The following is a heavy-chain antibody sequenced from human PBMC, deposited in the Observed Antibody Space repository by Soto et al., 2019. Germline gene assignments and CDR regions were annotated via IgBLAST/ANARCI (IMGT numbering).Heavy chain of an antibody. CDR2: IIPIFGTA. Sequence: ASVKVSCKASGGTFSSYAISWVRQAPGQGLEWMGGIIPIFGTANYAQKFQGRVTITADESTSTAYMELSSLRSEDTAVYYCAGPRESIAARHDAFDIWGQGTMVTVSS. D-gene: IGHD6-6*01. J-gene: IGHJ3*02. CDR3: AGPRESIAARHDAFDI. V-gene: IGHV1-69*13. CDR1: GGTFSSYA.